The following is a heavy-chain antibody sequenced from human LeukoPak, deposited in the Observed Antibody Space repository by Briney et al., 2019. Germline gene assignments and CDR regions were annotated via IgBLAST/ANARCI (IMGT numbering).Heavy chain of an antibody. CDR1: GYTFTSYG. CDR3: ARELVTTVTTVDAFDI. J-gene: IGHJ3*02. Sequence: ASVKVSCKASGYTFTSYGISWVRQAPGQGLEWMGRISAYNGNTNYAHKLQGRVTMTTDTSTSTAYMELRRLRSDDTAVYYCARELVTTVTTVDAFDIWGQGTMVTVSS. D-gene: IGHD4-17*01. CDR2: ISAYNGNT. V-gene: IGHV1-18*01.